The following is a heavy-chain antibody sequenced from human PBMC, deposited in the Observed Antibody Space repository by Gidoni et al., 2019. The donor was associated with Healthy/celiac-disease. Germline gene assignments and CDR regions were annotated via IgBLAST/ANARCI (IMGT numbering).Heavy chain of an antibody. V-gene: IGHV3-33*01. Sequence: QVQLVESGGGVVQPGRSLSLSGAASGFTFSHYGIQWVRQAPGKGLEWLAFIWYDGSNKYYADSVKGRFTISRDNSKNTLYLQMNSLRAEDTAVYYCARDSVRSGYDVAMTFDYWGQGTLVTVSS. CDR3: ARDSVRSGYDVAMTFDY. CDR1: GFTFSHYG. J-gene: IGHJ4*02. D-gene: IGHD5-12*01. CDR2: IWYDGSNK.